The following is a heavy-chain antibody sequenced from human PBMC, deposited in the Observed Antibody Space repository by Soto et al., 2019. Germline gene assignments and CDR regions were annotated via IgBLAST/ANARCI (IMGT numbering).Heavy chain of an antibody. D-gene: IGHD3-10*01. CDR3: ARDRRTARGEAFDL. V-gene: IGHV1-69*08. Sequence: QVQLVQSRAEVRKPVSSVKVSCKSPGGTFSTYIVSWLRQAPGQGLEWMGRIIPIPDITNYAQKFQGRVRVTADRSTRSAYMELTSLKSEATAVYYCARDRRTARGEAFDLWCQGTMVTVSS. J-gene: IGHJ3*01. CDR1: GGTFSTYI. CDR2: IIPIPDIT.